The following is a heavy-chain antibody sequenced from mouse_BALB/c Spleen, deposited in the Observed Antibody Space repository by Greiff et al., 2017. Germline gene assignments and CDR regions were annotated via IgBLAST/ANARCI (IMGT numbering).Heavy chain of an antibody. D-gene: IGHD1-2*01. Sequence: VQLQQSGADLVKPGASVKLSCKASGYTFTSYYMYWVKQRPGQGLEWIGEINPSNGGTNFNEKFKSKATLTVDKSSSTAYMQLSSLTSEDSAVYYCSSYYGYRAYWGQGTLVTVSA. CDR3: SSYYGYRAY. CDR1: GYTFTSYY. J-gene: IGHJ3*01. V-gene: IGHV1S16*01. CDR2: INPSNGGT.